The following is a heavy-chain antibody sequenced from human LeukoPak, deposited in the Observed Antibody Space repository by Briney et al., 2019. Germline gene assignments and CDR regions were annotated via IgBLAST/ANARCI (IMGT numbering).Heavy chain of an antibody. CDR1: GGSISSYY. CDR3: ARSIWFGELLPDY. V-gene: IGHV4-59*08. CDR2: IYYSGST. J-gene: IGHJ4*02. Sequence: SETLSLTCTVSGGSISSYYWSWIRQPPGKGLEWIGYIYYSGSTNYNPSLKSRVTISVDTSKNQFSLKLSSVTAADTAVYHCARSIWFGELLPDYWGQGTLVTVSS. D-gene: IGHD3-10*01.